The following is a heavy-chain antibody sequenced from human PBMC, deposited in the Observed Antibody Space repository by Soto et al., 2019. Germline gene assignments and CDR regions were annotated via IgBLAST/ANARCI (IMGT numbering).Heavy chain of an antibody. D-gene: IGHD3-16*02. Sequence: EVQLLESGGGLVQPGGSLRLSCAASGFTFSSYAMSWVRQAPGKGLEWVSAISGSGGSTYYADSVKGRFTISRDNSKNTLDLQMNSLRAEETAVYYCAKGDFLLGSYRLGFDYWGQGTLVTVSS. CDR1: GFTFSSYA. J-gene: IGHJ4*02. V-gene: IGHV3-23*01. CDR2: ISGSGGST. CDR3: AKGDFLLGSYRLGFDY.